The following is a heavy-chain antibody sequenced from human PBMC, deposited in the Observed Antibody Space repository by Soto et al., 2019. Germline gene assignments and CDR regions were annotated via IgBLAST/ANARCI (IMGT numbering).Heavy chain of an antibody. J-gene: IGHJ6*02. V-gene: IGHV3-30*18. CDR2: ISYDGSNK. D-gene: IGHD3-3*01. CDR1: GFTFSSYG. Sequence: GGSLRLSCAASGFTFSSYGMHWVRQAPGKGLEWVAVISYDGSNKYYADSVKGRFTISRDNSKNTLYLQMNSLRAEDTAVYYCAEDDTLFGVVTTYYYYYGMDVWGQGTTVTVSS. CDR3: AEDDTLFGVVTTYYYYYGMDV.